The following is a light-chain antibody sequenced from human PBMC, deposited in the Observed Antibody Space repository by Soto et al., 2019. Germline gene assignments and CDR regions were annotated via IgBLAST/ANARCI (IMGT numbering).Light chain of an antibody. Sequence: EIVMTQSPATLSVSPGERATLSCRASQSVSSNLAWYQQKPGQAPRLLVYDASTRATGIPARFSGSGSGTEFTLTSSSLQSEDTSDYYCQQSNNSPHTFGQGTKVEI. V-gene: IGKV3-15*01. CDR1: QSVSSN. J-gene: IGKJ1*01. CDR2: DAS. CDR3: QQSNNSPHT.